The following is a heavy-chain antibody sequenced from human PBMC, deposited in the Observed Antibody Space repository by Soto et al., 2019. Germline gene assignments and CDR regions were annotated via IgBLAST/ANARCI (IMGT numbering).Heavy chain of an antibody. D-gene: IGHD3-10*01. CDR2: INHYGSEM. V-gene: IGHV3-7*05. CDR3: ARGLVDM. Sequence: EVQVVESGGGSVQPGGSLRLSCTVSGFPFSGYLMDWVRQAPGKGLEWVANINHYGSEMYYGDSVKGRFTISRDNAKNSLYLQMNSLRVEDTAVYYCARGLVDMWGQGTMVTVSS. J-gene: IGHJ3*02. CDR1: GFPFSGYL.